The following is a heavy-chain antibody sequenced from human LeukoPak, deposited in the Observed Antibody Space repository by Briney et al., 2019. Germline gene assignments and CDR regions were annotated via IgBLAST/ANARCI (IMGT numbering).Heavy chain of an antibody. CDR1: GGSFSGYY. CDR3: ARVRRAVRSWYYYYMDV. J-gene: IGHJ6*03. Sequence: SETLSLTCAVYGGSFSGYYWSWIRQPPGKGLEWIGEINHSGSTNYNPSLKSRVTISVDTSKNQFSLKLSSVTAAHTAVYYCARVRRAVRSWYYYYMDVWGKGTTVTVSS. CDR2: INHSGST. V-gene: IGHV4-34*01. D-gene: IGHD3-10*01.